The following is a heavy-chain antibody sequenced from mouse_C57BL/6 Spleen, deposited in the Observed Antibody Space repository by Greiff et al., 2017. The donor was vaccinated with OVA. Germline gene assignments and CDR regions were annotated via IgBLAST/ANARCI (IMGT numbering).Heavy chain of an antibody. CDR1: GFTFSSYG. J-gene: IGHJ2*01. D-gene: IGHD5-1*01. CDR2: ISSGGSYT. CDR3: ARLGEYDLDY. Sequence: EVKLVESGGDLVKPGGSLKLSCAASGFTFSSYGMSWVRQTPDKRLEWVATISSGGSYTYYPDSVKGRFTISRDNAKNTLYLQMSSLKSEDTAMYYGARLGEYDLDYWGQGTTLTVSS. V-gene: IGHV5-6*01.